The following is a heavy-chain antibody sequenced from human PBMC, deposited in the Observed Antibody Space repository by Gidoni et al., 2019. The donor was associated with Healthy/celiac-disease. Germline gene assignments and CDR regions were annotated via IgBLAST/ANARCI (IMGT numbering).Heavy chain of an antibody. Sequence: QLQLQESGPGLVKPSETLSLTCTVSGGSISSSSYYWGWIRQPPGKGLEWIGSIYYIGSTYYNPSLKSRVTISVDTSKNQFSLKLSSVTAADTAVYYCASSRDFWSGFDYWGQGTLVTVSS. V-gene: IGHV4-39*01. CDR1: GGSISSSSYY. CDR3: ASSRDFWSGFDY. CDR2: IYYIGST. J-gene: IGHJ4*02. D-gene: IGHD3-3*01.